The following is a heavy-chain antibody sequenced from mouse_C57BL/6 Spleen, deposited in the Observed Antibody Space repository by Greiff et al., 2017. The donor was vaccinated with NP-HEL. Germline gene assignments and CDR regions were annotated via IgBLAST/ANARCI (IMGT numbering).Heavy chain of an antibody. Sequence: EVKLEESGPGLVKPSQSLSLTCSVTGYSITSGYYWNWIRQFPGNQLEWMGYISYDGSNNYNPSLKNLISITRDTSKNPFFLKLNSVTTEDTAAYYCAREGDDDDGYYFDYWGKGTTLTVSS. CDR2: ISYDGSN. D-gene: IGHD2-4*01. CDR1: GYSITSGYY. J-gene: IGHJ2*01. V-gene: IGHV3-6*01. CDR3: AREGDDDDGYYFDY.